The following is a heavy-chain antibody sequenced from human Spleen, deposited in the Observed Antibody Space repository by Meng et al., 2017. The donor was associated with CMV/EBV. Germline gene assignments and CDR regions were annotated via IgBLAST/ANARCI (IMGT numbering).Heavy chain of an antibody. V-gene: IGHV3-21*01. J-gene: IGHJ4*02. CDR3: ARLDNYGY. CDR1: RFSFSSYV. CDR2: ISSSSRYI. D-gene: IGHD5-24*01. Sequence: GESLKISCAVSRFSFSSYVMSWVRQAPGKGLEWVSSISSSSRYIYYADSVKGRFTISRDNAKNSLFLQMNNLRAEDTAVYYCARLDNYGYWGQGTLVTVS.